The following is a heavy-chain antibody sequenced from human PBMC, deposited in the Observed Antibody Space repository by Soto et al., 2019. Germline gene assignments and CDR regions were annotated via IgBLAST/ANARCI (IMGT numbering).Heavy chain of an antibody. Sequence: EVQLLESGGGLVQPGRSLRLSCAASGFTFSSYAMNWVRQAPGKGLEWVSAMSGTGGSTYYADSVKGRFTISRDNSKNTLDLRMDSLRVEDTAVFYCAKAGFSSGWSPSYFDYWGQGTLVTVSS. CDR3: AKAGFSSGWSPSYFDY. J-gene: IGHJ4*02. V-gene: IGHV3-23*01. D-gene: IGHD6-19*01. CDR2: MSGTGGST. CDR1: GFTFSSYA.